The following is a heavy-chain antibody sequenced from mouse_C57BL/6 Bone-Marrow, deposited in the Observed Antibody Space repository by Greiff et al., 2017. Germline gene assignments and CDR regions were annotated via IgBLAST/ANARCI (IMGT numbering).Heavy chain of an antibody. CDR3: ATYYSNPWFAY. V-gene: IGHV1-82*01. J-gene: IGHJ3*01. Sequence: QVQLQPSGPELLPPWASVQLSFTSSFYAFRLSWMTFVPPRPGPGLALICRISPGAGDTNYNGKFKGKATLTADNSSSPAYMQLSSLTSEDSAVYFCATYYSNPWFAYWGQGTLVTGSA. D-gene: IGHD2-5*01. CDR2: ISPGAGDT. CDR1: FYAFRLSW.